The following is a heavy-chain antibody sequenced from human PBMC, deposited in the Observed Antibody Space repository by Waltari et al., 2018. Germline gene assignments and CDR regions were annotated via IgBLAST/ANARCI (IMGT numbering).Heavy chain of an antibody. CDR2: IGESDAKA. CDR1: GLMFSDYA. V-gene: IGHV3-23*01. D-gene: IGHD6-19*01. Sequence: EVQLLESGGALVQPGASLRLSCTASGLMFSDYAMSWVRQAPGKGVEWVSAIGESDAKAYYAENLKGRFIISRDNSKNTLSLQMSSLTAEDTALYYCASGQWPDPFDYWGQGTQVTVST. J-gene: IGHJ4*02. CDR3: ASGQWPDPFDY.